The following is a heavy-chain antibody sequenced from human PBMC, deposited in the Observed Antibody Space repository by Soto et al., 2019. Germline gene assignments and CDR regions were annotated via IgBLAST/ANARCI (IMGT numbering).Heavy chain of an antibody. D-gene: IGHD5-18*01. CDR2: IIPIFGTA. J-gene: IGHJ3*02. CDR1: GGTFSSYA. V-gene: IGHV1-69*13. CDR3: ASSKRRDGYSRAFDI. Sequence: SVKVSCKASGGTFSSYAISWVQQAPGQGLEWMGGIIPIFGTANYAQKFQGRVTITADESTSTAYMELSSLRSEDTAVYYCASSKRRDGYSRAFDIWGPGTMVTVSS.